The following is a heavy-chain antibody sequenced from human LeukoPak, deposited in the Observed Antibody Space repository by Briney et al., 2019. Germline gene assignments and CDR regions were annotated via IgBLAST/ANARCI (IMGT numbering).Heavy chain of an antibody. J-gene: IGHJ4*02. V-gene: IGHV1-2*02. CDR1: GYTFTGYY. D-gene: IGHD3-9*01. CDR2: INPNSGGT. Sequence: ASVKISCKASGYTFTGYYMHWVRRAPGQGLEWMGWINPNSGGTNYAQKFQRRVTMTRDTSITTAYMELSRLRSDDTAMYFCARSPHILTGENFDFWGQGTLVTASS. CDR3: ARSPHILTGENFDF.